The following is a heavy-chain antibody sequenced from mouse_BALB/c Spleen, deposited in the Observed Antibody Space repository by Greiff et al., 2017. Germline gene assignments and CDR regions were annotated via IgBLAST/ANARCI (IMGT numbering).Heavy chain of an antibody. Sequence: VKVVESGPGLVAPSQSLSITCTVSGFSLSRYSVHWVRQPPGKGLEWLGMIWGGGSTEYNSALKSRLSISKDNSKSQVFLKMNSLQTDDTAMYYCARFSTTYAMDYWGQGTSVTVSS. CDR1: GFSLSRYS. CDR3: ARFSTTYAMDY. D-gene: IGHD1-1*01. V-gene: IGHV2-6-4*01. CDR2: IWGGGST. J-gene: IGHJ4*01.